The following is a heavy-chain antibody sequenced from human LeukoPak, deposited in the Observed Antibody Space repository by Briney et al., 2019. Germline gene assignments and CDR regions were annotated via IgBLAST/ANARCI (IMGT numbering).Heavy chain of an antibody. J-gene: IGHJ4*02. D-gene: IGHD3-10*01. CDR2: ISSSGTGT. CDR1: GFTFSAFA. CDR3: ARERHRGFDY. V-gene: IGHV3-23*01. Sequence: GGSLRLSCAASGFTFSAFAMSWVRQTPGQGLEWVSTISSSGTGTYYAESVKGRFTISRDNSKKTVYLQMNSLRAEDTAVYYCARERHRGFDYWGQGTLVTVSS.